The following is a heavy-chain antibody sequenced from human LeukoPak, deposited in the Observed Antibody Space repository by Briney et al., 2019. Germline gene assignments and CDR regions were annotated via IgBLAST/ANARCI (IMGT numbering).Heavy chain of an antibody. V-gene: IGHV4-39*01. Sequence: ASETLSLTCTVSGGSVSSSSYYWGWIRQPPMKGLGWIGSIYYSGSTEYNLSLKSRVTISVDTSRNQFSLKLSSVTAADTAVYYCARHQSYGSGTYYAPFDYWGQGILVTVSS. D-gene: IGHD3-10*01. CDR2: IYYSGST. CDR1: GGSVSSSSYY. CDR3: ARHQSYGSGTYYAPFDY. J-gene: IGHJ4*02.